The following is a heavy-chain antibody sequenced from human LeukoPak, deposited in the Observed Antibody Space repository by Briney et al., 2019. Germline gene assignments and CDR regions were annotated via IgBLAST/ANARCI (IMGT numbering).Heavy chain of an antibody. CDR2: IYYSGST. V-gene: IGHV4-31*03. Sequence: SETLSFTCTVSGGSISSGGYYWSWIRQHPGKGLEWIGYIYYSGSTYYNPSLKSRVAISVDTSKNQFSLKLSSVTAADTAVYYCARLGYSYGHHPIDYWGQGTLVTVSS. CDR3: ARLGYSYGHHPIDY. CDR1: GGSISSGGYY. D-gene: IGHD5-18*01. J-gene: IGHJ4*02.